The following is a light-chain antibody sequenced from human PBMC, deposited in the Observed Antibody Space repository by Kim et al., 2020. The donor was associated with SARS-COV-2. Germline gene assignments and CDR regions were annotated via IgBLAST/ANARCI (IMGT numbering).Light chain of an antibody. J-gene: IGLJ1*01. Sequence: GQSVTLSCTGTSSDVGNYSHVAWYQQRRGTGPKLMIYEVSSRPSGVPERFSGSKSGNTASLTISGLQAEYEAHYYCSSYTSSSTYVFGTGTKVTVL. CDR1: SSDVGNYSH. CDR3: SSYTSSSTYV. V-gene: IGLV2-18*02. CDR2: EVS.